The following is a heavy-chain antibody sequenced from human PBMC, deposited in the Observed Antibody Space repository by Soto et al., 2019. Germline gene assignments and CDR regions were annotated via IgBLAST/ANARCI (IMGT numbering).Heavy chain of an antibody. CDR1: GGSISSYY. V-gene: IGHV4-59*01. J-gene: IGHJ4*02. D-gene: IGHD3-22*01. CDR2: IYYSGST. Sequence: SETLSLTCTVSGGSISSYYWSWIRQPPGKVLEWIGYIYYSGSTNYNPSLKSRVTISVDTSKNQFSLKLSSVTAADTAVYYCARGDYYDSSGYIYWGQGTLVTVSS. CDR3: ARGDYYDSSGYIY.